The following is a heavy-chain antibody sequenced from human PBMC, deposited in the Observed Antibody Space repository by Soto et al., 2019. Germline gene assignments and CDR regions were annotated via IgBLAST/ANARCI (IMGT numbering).Heavy chain of an antibody. Sequence: GGSLRLSCAASGFTFTRYSMNWVRQAPGKGLEWVSSISSTTNYIYYGDSMKGRFTISRDNAKKSLYLEMNSLRAGDTAVYYCARESEDLTSNFDYWGQGTLVTVS. J-gene: IGHJ4*02. CDR2: ISSTTNYI. CDR3: ARESEDLTSNFDY. CDR1: GFTFTRYS. V-gene: IGHV3-21*01.